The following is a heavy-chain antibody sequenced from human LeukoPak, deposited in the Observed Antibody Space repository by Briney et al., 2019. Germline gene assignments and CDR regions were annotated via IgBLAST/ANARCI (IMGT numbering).Heavy chain of an antibody. V-gene: IGHV3-23*01. Sequence: PGGSLRLSCAASWFTFTSYAMSWVRQAPGKGLEWVSAITGSGGTTYYADFVKGRFTISRDNSKNTLYLQMNGLRVEDTAVYYCAKMQGYFDYWGQGNLVTVSS. CDR1: WFTFTSYA. J-gene: IGHJ4*02. CDR2: ITGSGGTT. CDR3: AKMQGYFDY.